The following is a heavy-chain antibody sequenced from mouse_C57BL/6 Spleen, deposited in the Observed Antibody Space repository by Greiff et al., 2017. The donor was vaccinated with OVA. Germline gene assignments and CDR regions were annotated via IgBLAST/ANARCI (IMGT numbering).Heavy chain of an antibody. V-gene: IGHV6-6*01. CDR3: TRSFYDYDPAWFAY. Sequence: EVKLVESGGGLVQPGGSMKLSCAASGFTFSDAWMDWVRQSPEKGLEWVAEIRNKANNHATYYAESVKGRFTISRDDSKSSVYLQMNSLRAEDTGIYYCTRSFYDYDPAWFAYWGQGTLVTVSA. J-gene: IGHJ3*01. D-gene: IGHD2-4*01. CDR1: GFTFSDAW. CDR2: IRNKANNHAT.